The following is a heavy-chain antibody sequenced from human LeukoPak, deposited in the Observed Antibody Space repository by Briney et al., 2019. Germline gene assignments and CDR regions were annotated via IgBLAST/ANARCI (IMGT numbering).Heavy chain of an antibody. Sequence: SETLSLTCTVSGGSISSYYWSWIRQPPGKGLEWIGYIYYSGSTNYNPSLKSRVTISVDTSKNQFSLKLSSVTAADTAVYYCARAPRTPRYCSSTSCYHGGYYYYYYMDVWAKGPRSPSP. D-gene: IGHD2-2*01. J-gene: IGHJ6*03. CDR2: IYYSGST. CDR1: GGSISSYY. V-gene: IGHV4-59*01. CDR3: ARAPRTPRYCSSTSCYHGGYYYYYYMDV.